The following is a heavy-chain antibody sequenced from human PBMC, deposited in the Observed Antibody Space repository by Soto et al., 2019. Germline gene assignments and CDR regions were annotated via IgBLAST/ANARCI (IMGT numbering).Heavy chain of an antibody. V-gene: IGHV4-59*01. J-gene: IGHJ4*02. CDR2: IYYSGST. D-gene: IGHD5-12*01. Sequence: SVTLSLTCTVRRSSISGYYWSWIRQPPGKGLEWIGYIYYSGSTDYNPSLKSRVTISVDTSKNQFSLKLSSVTAADTAVYYCARAYGGYADYWGQGALVTVS. CDR3: ARAYGGYADY. CDR1: RSSISGYY.